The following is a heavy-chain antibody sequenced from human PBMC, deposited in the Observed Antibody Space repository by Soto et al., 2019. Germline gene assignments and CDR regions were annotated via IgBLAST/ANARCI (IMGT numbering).Heavy chain of an antibody. CDR1: GGSISSGDYY. CDR3: ARELGDYGESLGY. D-gene: IGHD4-17*01. J-gene: IGHJ4*02. V-gene: IGHV4-30-4*01. CDR2: IYYSGST. Sequence: QVQLQESGPGLVKPSQTLSLTCTVSGGSISSGDYYWSWIRQPPGKGLEWIGYIYYSGSTYYNPALKSRVTISVDTSKNQFALKLSSVTAADTAVYYCARELGDYGESLGYWGQGTLVTVSS.